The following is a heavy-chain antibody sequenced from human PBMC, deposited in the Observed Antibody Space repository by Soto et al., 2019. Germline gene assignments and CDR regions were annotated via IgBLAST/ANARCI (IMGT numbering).Heavy chain of an antibody. D-gene: IGHD5-12*01. V-gene: IGHV3-53*01. CDR2: IYRSGKI. CDR3: ARDSGLIRENYGMDV. CDR1: GFTVSAKY. Sequence: PGGSLRLSCAASGFTVSAKYLTWVRRAPGRGLEWVSVIYRSGKIYYPDSVRGRFTTSRDDSQNTFFLHMNTLRVEDTAVYYCARDSGLIRENYGMDVWGQRTKVTVSS. J-gene: IGHJ6*02.